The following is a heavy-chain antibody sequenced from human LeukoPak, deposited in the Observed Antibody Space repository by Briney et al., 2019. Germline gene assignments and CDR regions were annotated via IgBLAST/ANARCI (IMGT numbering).Heavy chain of an antibody. Sequence: GASVKASCKASGYTFTGYYVHWVRQAPGQGLEWMGWINPYSGDTNYAQKFQGRVTMTTDTSTSTAYMELRSLRSDDTAVYYCARGRIAARNVDYWGQGTLVTVSS. J-gene: IGHJ4*02. CDR2: INPYSGDT. D-gene: IGHD6-6*01. V-gene: IGHV1-2*02. CDR1: GYTFTGYY. CDR3: ARGRIAARNVDY.